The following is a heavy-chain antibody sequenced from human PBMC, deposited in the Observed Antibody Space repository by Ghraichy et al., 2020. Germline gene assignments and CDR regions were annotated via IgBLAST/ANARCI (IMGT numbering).Heavy chain of an antibody. V-gene: IGHV3-48*02. CDR2: IGIRSTTI. Sequence: GGSLRLSGAASGYARTPDRMNKVVQALGKGQKRVSYIGIRSTTIYYADSVKGRFTISRDNAKNSLYLQMNRLRDEDTAVYFCARDLGPMVGSPVRYYYGMDVWGQGTSVTVSS. CDR1: GYARTPDR. CDR3: ARDLGPMVGSPVRYYYGMDV. J-gene: IGHJ6*02. D-gene: IGHD6-19*01.